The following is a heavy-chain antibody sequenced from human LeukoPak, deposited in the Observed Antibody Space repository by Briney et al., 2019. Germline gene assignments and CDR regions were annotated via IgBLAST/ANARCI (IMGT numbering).Heavy chain of an antibody. CDR2: IYYSGST. V-gene: IGHV4-59*12. CDR1: GGSISSYY. J-gene: IGHJ5*02. D-gene: IGHD6-6*01. Sequence: PSETLSLTCTVSGGSISSYYWSWIRQPPGKGLERIGYIYYSGSTNYNPSLKSRVTISVDTSKNQFSLKLSSVTAADTAVYYCARERYSSSEEFDPWGQGTLVTVSS. CDR3: ARERYSSSEEFDP.